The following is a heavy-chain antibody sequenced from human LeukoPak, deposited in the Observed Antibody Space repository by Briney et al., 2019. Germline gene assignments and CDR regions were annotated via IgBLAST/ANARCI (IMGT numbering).Heavy chain of an antibody. D-gene: IGHD3-10*01. Sequence: SGPTLVKPTQTLTLTCTFCGFSLSTSGVGVGWIRQPPGKALEWLALIYWDDDKRYSPSLKSRLTITKDTSKSQVVLTMTNMDPVHTATYYCARIWFGELFGGAFDIWGQGTMVTVSS. CDR3: ARIWFGELFGGAFDI. J-gene: IGHJ3*02. CDR2: IYWDDDK. V-gene: IGHV2-5*02. CDR1: GFSLSTSGVG.